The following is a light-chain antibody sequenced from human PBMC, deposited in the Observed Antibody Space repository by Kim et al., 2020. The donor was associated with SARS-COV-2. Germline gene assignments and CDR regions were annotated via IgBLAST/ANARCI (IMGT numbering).Light chain of an antibody. V-gene: IGLV2-8*01. J-gene: IGLJ3*02. Sequence: QSALTQPPSASGSPGQSVTISCTGTSSDVGEYDFVSWYQHHPGKAPKLMIYEVTKRPSGVPDRYSGSESGNTASLTVSGLQAEDEADYYCSSYAGTNIWVFGGGTQLTVL. CDR2: EVT. CDR3: SSYAGTNIWV. CDR1: SSDVGEYDF.